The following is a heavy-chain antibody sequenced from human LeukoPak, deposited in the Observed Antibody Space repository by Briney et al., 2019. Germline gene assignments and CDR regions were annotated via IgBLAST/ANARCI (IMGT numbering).Heavy chain of an antibody. CDR1: GFTFSSYS. D-gene: IGHD6-6*01. V-gene: IGHV3-21*01. CDR3: ARARGSGSSSGVGWFDP. CDR2: ISSSSSYI. Sequence: GGSLRLSCAASGFTFSSYSMNWVRQAPGKGLEWVSSISSSSSYIYYADSVKGRFTISRDNAKNSLYLQMNSLRAEDTAVYYCARARGSGSSSGVGWFDPWGQGTLVTVSS. J-gene: IGHJ5*02.